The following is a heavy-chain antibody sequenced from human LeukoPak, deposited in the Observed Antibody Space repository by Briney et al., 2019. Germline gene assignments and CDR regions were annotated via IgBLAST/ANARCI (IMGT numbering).Heavy chain of an antibody. CDR2: IWYDGSNK. D-gene: IGHD6-19*01. V-gene: IGHV3-33*01. Sequence: GGSLRLSCAASGFTFSSYGMHWVRQAPGKGLEWVAVIWYDGSNKYYADSVKGRFTISRDNSKNTLYLQMYSLRAEDTAVYYCARGPNSSGWYGGGFDYWGQGTLVTVSS. CDR1: GFTFSSYG. J-gene: IGHJ4*02. CDR3: ARGPNSSGWYGGGFDY.